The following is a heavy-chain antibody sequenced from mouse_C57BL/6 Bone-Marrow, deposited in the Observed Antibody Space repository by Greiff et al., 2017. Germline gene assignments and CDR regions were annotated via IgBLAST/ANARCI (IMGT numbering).Heavy chain of an antibody. V-gene: IGHV5-4*03. Sequence: EVMLVESGGGLVKPGGSLKLSCAASGFTFSSYAMSWVRQTPEKRLEWVATISDGGSYTYYPDNVKGRFTISRDDSQSMLYLQMNNLKTEDTAMYYCVLLRHYAMDYWGKGTSVTVSS. J-gene: IGHJ4*01. CDR1: GFTFSSYA. CDR3: VLLRHYAMDY. CDR2: ISDGGSYT. D-gene: IGHD1-2*01.